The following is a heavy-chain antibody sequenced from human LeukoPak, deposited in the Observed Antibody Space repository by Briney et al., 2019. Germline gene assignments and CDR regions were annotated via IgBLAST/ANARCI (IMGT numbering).Heavy chain of an antibody. J-gene: IGHJ4*02. Sequence: GGSLRLSCAASGFTFSSYSMNWVRQAPGKGLEWVSSISSSSSYIYYADSVKGRFTVSRDNAKNSLYLQMNSLRAEDTAVYYCARDLLEGIDYFDYWGQGTLVTVSS. D-gene: IGHD2-15*01. CDR3: ARDLLEGIDYFDY. CDR1: GFTFSSYS. V-gene: IGHV3-21*01. CDR2: ISSSSSYI.